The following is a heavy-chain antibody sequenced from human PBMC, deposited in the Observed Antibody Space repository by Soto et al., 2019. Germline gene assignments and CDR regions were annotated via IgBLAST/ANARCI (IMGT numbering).Heavy chain of an antibody. CDR2: ISYDGSNK. V-gene: IGHV3-30*03. J-gene: IGHJ6*02. D-gene: IGHD5-18*01. Sequence: GGSLRLSCAASGFTFNIYRVHGLRQAPDKGREWVAAISYDGSNKYYADSVKGRFTISRDNSKNTLYLQMNSLRAEDTAVYYCAVPEDTNYYYYGMDVWGQGTTVTVSS. CDR1: GFTFNIYR. CDR3: AVPEDTNYYYYGMDV.